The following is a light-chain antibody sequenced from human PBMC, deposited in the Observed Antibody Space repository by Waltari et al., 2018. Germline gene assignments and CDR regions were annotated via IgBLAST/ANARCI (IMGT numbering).Light chain of an antibody. CDR2: DAA. J-gene: IGKJ2*01. CDR1: QSVGIY. CDR3: RQRNNWPPENT. Sequence: EIVLTQSPATLSLSPGERATLSCRASQSVGIYLAWFQQKLGQPPRLLIYDAANRSTGIPARFSGSGSGTDFTRTISSLEAEDFALYYCRQRNNWPPENTFGQGTKLEMK. V-gene: IGKV3-11*01.